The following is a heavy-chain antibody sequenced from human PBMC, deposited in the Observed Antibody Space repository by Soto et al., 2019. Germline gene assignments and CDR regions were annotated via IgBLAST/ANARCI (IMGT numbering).Heavy chain of an antibody. CDR1: GGTFSSYA. J-gene: IGHJ6*02. CDR3: ARDVEAGSIAARPTSYYYGMDV. Sequence: QVQLVQSGAEVKKPGSSVKVSCKDSGGTFSSYAISWVRQAPGQGLAWMGGFIPIFGTANYAQKFQGRVTIPAHESTSTAYRELSSLRSEATAVYYCARDVEAGSIAARPTSYYYGMDVWGQGTTVTFSS. CDR2: FIPIFGTA. V-gene: IGHV1-69*01. D-gene: IGHD6-6*01.